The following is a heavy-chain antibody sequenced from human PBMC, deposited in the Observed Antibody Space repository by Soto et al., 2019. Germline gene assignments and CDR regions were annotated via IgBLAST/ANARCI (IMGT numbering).Heavy chain of an antibody. Sequence: ASVKVSCKASGYTFTGYYMHWVRQAPGQGLEWMGWINPNSGGTNYAQKFQGRVTMTRDTSISTAYMELSRLRSDDTAVYYCARDPMILRFLEWLLSYAFDIWGQGTMVTVSS. V-gene: IGHV1-2*02. CDR3: ARDPMILRFLEWLLSYAFDI. J-gene: IGHJ3*02. CDR2: INPNSGGT. CDR1: GYTFTGYY. D-gene: IGHD3-3*01.